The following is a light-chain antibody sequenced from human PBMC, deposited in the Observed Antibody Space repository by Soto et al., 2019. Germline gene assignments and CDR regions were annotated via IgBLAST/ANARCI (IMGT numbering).Light chain of an antibody. CDR2: SAS. V-gene: IGKV1-39*01. CDR1: QDINIY. CDR3: QQSFSTPT. Sequence: DIQMTQSQSSVSASIGDTVTIACRASQDINIYLNWYRQKPGKAPELLIYSASNLQSGVPSRFSGSGSGTDFTLTISGLQSEDFATYYCQQSFSTPTFGQGTRLEI. J-gene: IGKJ5*01.